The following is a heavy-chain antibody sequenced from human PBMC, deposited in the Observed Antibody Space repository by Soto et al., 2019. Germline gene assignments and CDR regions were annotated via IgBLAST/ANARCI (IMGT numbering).Heavy chain of an antibody. J-gene: IGHJ4*02. CDR1: GYNFHSYW. D-gene: IGHD1-7*01. Sequence: EVQLVQSGAEVKKPGESLKISCQGSGYNFHSYWIAWVRQMPGKGLEWMGVIYPGDSDARYSPSFQGQVTISADKSVRTAYLHWSSVKASDTAIYYCARRFQLELTLDQWGQGTLVTVSS. CDR2: IYPGDSDA. CDR3: ARRFQLELTLDQ. V-gene: IGHV5-51*03.